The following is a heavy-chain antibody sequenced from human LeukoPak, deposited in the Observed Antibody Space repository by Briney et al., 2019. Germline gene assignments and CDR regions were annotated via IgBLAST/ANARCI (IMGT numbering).Heavy chain of an antibody. CDR3: ARDRNVLRYFDP. V-gene: IGHV4-4*02. Sequence: SETLSLTCAVSGSSISSSNWWSWVRQPPGKGLEWIGEIYYNGYTNYNPSLKSRVTISVGKSKNQLSLKLSSVTAADTAVYYCARDRNVLRYFDPWGQGTLVTVSS. J-gene: IGHJ5*02. D-gene: IGHD3-9*01. CDR1: GSSISSSNW. CDR2: IYYNGYT.